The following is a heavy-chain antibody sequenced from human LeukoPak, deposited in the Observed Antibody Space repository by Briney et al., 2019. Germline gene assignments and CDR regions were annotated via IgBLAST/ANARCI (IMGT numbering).Heavy chain of an antibody. CDR3: VRVGYTNYGIDY. CDR1: GFTFSSYG. V-gene: IGHV3-33*08. J-gene: IGHJ4*02. D-gene: IGHD4-11*01. Sequence: GGSLRLSCAASGFTFSSYGMHWVRQAPGKGLEWVAVIGYDGSNKYYADSVKGRFTISRDSSKNTLDLQMNSLRAEDTAVYYCVRVGYTNYGIDYWGQGTLVTVSS. CDR2: IGYDGSNK.